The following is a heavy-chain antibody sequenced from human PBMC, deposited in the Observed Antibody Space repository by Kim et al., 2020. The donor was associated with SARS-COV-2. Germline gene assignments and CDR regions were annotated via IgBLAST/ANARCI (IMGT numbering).Heavy chain of an antibody. J-gene: IGHJ4*02. Sequence: SETLSLTCIVSSDSFSAYYWSWIRQIPGKRLEWIGYIFYSGGTNYNPSLKSRATISWDTSRNQFSLDLTSVTQADTAVYYCARSEGRSSWHQFDYWCQG. CDR2: IFYSGGT. CDR1: SDSFSAYY. CDR3: ARSEGRSSWHQFDY. V-gene: IGHV4-59*01.